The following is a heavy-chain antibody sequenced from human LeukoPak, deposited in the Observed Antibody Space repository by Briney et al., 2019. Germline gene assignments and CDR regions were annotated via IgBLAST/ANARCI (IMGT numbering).Heavy chain of an antibody. V-gene: IGHV1-69*05. CDR1: GGTFSSYA. J-gene: IGHJ4*02. CDR2: IIPIFGTA. D-gene: IGHD4-17*01. CDR3: ARGRDDYGDYSDY. Sequence: SVKVSCKASGGTFSSYAISWVRQAPGQGLEWMGGIIPIFGTANYAQKFQGRVTITTDESTSTAYMELSSLRSEDTAVYYCARGRDDYGDYSDYWGQGTLVTVSS.